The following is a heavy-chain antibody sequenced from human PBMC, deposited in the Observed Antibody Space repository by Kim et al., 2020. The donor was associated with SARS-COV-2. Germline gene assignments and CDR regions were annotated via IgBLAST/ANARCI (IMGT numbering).Heavy chain of an antibody. CDR2: IYYSGST. D-gene: IGHD6-6*01. CDR3: ARKPKYSSSTPFDY. J-gene: IGHJ4*02. CDR1: GGSVSSGSYY. V-gene: IGHV4-61*01. Sequence: SETLSLTCTVSGGSVSSGSYYWSWIRQPPGKGLEWIGYIYYSGSTNYNPSLKSRVTISVDTSKNQFSLKLSSVTAADTAVYYCARKPKYSSSTPFDYWGQGTLVTVSS.